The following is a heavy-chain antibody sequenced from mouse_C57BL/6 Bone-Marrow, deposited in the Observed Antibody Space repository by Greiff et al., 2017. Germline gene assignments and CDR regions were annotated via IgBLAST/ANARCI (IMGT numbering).Heavy chain of an antibody. Sequence: QVQLQQPGAELVMPGASVKLSCKASGYTFTSYWMHWVKQRPGQGLEWIGEIDPSDSYTNYNQKFKGKSTLTVDKSSSTAYMQLSSLTSADSAVYYCARDGNYVRFFAYWGQGTLVTVSA. CDR1: GYTFTSYW. CDR2: IDPSDSYT. V-gene: IGHV1-69*01. CDR3: ARDGNYVRFFAY. J-gene: IGHJ3*01. D-gene: IGHD2-1*01.